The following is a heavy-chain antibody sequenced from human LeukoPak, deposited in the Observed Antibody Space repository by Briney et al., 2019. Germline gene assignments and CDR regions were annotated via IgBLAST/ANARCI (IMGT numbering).Heavy chain of an antibody. CDR3: ARWVTASSIDY. J-gene: IGHJ4*02. CDR1: GGSISTYY. V-gene: IGHV4-59*08. Sequence: NTSETLSLTCTVSGGSISTYYWSWNRQPPGKGLEWIGYIDYSGSTNYNPSLKSRVTISVDTSKNQFSLKLSSVTAADTAVYYCARWVTASSIDYWGQGTLFTVSS. CDR2: IDYSGST. D-gene: IGHD6-6*01.